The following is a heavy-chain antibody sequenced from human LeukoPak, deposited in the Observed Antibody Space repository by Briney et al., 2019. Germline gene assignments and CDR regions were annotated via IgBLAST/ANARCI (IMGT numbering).Heavy chain of an antibody. V-gene: IGHV4-59*01. J-gene: IGHJ6*03. CDR3: ARITYSSSWPEVYYYYYYMDV. CDR1: GGSISSYY. Sequence: SETLSLTCTVSGGSISSYYWSWIRQPPGKGLEWIGYIYYSGSTNYNPSLKSRVTISVDTSKNQFSLKLSSVTAADTAVYYCARITYSSSWPEVYYYYYYMDVWGKGTTVTISS. CDR2: IYYSGST. D-gene: IGHD6-13*01.